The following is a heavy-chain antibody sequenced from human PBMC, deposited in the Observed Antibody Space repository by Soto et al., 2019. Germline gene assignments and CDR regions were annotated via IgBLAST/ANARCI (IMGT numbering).Heavy chain of an antibody. Sequence: GGSLRLSCAASGFTFDDCAMHWVRQAPGKGLEWVSGISWNSGSIGYADSVKGRFTISRDNAKNSLYLQMNSLRAEDTALYYCAKDKGGYYIGYFDYWGQGTLVTVSS. CDR1: GFTFDDCA. D-gene: IGHD3-3*01. V-gene: IGHV3-9*01. J-gene: IGHJ4*02. CDR2: ISWNSGSI. CDR3: AKDKGGYYIGYFDY.